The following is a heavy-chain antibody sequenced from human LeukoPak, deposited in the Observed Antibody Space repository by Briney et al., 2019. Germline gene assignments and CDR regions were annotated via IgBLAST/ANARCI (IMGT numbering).Heavy chain of an antibody. D-gene: IGHD3-10*01. CDR2: ISSSGSTI. CDR3: AKDQEYASGSYYKTAAFDI. J-gene: IGHJ3*02. CDR1: GFTFSSYE. V-gene: IGHV3-48*03. Sequence: GGSLRLSCAASGFTFSSYEMNWVRQAPGKGLEWVSYISSSGSTIYYADSVKGRFTISRDNAKNSLYLQMNSLRAEDTALYYCAKDQEYASGSYYKTAAFDIWGQGTMVTVSS.